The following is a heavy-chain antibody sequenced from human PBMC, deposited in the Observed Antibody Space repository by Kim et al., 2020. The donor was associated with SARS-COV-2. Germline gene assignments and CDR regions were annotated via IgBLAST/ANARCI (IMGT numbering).Heavy chain of an antibody. J-gene: IGHJ4*02. D-gene: IGHD5-12*01. CDR3: ARVADIVATIPN. Sequence: YYVDSVKGRFTISRDNAKNSLYLQMNSLRAEDTAVYYCARVADIVATIPNWGQGTLVTVSS. V-gene: IGHV3-7*03.